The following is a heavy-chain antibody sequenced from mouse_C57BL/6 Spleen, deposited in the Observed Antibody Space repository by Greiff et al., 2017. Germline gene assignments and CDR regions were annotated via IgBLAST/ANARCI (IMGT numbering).Heavy chain of an antibody. CDR3: ARNRARRGDYYAMDY. J-gene: IGHJ4*01. Sequence: VRLQQSGPGLVAPSQSLSITCTVSGFSLTSYAISWVRQPPGKGLEWLGVIWTGGGTNYNSALKSRLSLSKDNSKSQVFLKMNSLQTDDTARYYCARNRARRGDYYAMDYWGQGTSVTVSS. V-gene: IGHV2-9-1*01. CDR1: GFSLTSYA. CDR2: IWTGGGT. D-gene: IGHD3-1*01.